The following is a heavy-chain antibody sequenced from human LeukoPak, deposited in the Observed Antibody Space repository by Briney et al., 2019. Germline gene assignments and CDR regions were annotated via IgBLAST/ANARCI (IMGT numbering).Heavy chain of an antibody. CDR1: GFSFTSYG. CDR2: ISGSGGST. D-gene: IGHD3-16*02. CDR3: AKDHRLLLFDY. J-gene: IGHJ4*02. V-gene: IGHV3-23*01. Sequence: PGGSLRLSCAASGFSFTSYGMHWVRQAPGKGLEWVSAISGSGGSTYYADSVKGRFTISRDNSKNTLYLQMNSLRAEDTAVYYCAKDHRLLLFDYWGQGTLVTVSS.